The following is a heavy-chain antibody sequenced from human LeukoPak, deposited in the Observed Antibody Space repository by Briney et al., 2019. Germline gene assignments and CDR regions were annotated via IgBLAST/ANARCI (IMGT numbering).Heavy chain of an antibody. Sequence: GGSLRLSCAASGFTFNSYVMSWVRQAPGKGLEWVSAINGGGGNTYYADSVKGRFTISRDNSKNMVYLQMNSLRAEDTAVYYCAKDWNWNYAYYFDYWGQGTLVTVSS. V-gene: IGHV3-23*01. CDR3: AKDWNWNYAYYFDY. CDR2: INGGGGNT. J-gene: IGHJ4*02. CDR1: GFTFNSYV. D-gene: IGHD1-7*01.